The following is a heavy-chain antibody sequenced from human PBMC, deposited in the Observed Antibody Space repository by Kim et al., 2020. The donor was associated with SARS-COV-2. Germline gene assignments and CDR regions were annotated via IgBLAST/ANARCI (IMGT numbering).Heavy chain of an antibody. Sequence: GESLKISCKGSGYSFTSYWIGWVRQMPGKGLEWMGIIYPGDSDTRYSPSFQGQVTISADKSISTAYLQWSSLKASDTAMYYCARHPRVYYDILTGYHYYYYYGMDVWGQGTTVTVSS. CDR3: ARHPRVYYDILTGYHYYYYYGMDV. V-gene: IGHV5-51*01. CDR1: GYSFTSYW. D-gene: IGHD3-9*01. CDR2: IYPGDSDT. J-gene: IGHJ6*02.